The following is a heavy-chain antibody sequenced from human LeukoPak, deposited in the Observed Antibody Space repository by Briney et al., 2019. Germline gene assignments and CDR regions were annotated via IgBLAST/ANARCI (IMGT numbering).Heavy chain of an antibody. CDR1: GFTFIDFY. CDR2: IKSSGDTL. CDR3: ARDTVPGQIYFDH. Sequence: GGSLKLSCAASGFTFIDFYMSWVRQAPGKVLEGISSIKSSGDTLPYADSVKGRFTISRDNAKNSLYLQMDRLRVEDTAVYYCARDTVPGQIYFDHWGQGTRVTVSA. V-gene: IGHV3-11*01. D-gene: IGHD6-19*01. J-gene: IGHJ4*02.